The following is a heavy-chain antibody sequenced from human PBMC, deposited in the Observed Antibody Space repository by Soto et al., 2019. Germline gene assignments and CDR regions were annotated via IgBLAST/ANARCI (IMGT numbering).Heavy chain of an antibody. CDR3: AHRVLRTVFGLVTTSAIYFDF. V-gene: IGHV2-5*02. CDR1: GFSLTTSGVG. J-gene: IGHJ4*02. CDR2: IYWDDDK. D-gene: IGHD3-3*01. Sequence: QITLNESGPTQVKPRQTLTLTCTSSGFSLTTSGVGVGWIRQSPGKAPEWLALIYWDDDKRYSPSLKSRLTITKDTSKNQVVLTMADLYPADTATYYCAHRVLRTVFGLVTTSAIYFDFWGQGTPVAVSS.